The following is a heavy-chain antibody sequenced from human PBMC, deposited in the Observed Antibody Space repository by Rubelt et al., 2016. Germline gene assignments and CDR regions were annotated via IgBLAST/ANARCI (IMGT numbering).Heavy chain of an antibody. CDR2: ISGSGGRCT. J-gene: IGHJ2*01. CDR1: GFTFSSYA. V-gene: IGHV3-23*01. D-gene: IGHD3-10*01. CDR3: ARDQVSGAFDL. Sequence: EVQLLESGGGLVQPGGSLRLSCAASGFTFSSYAMSWVRQAPGKGLEWGSAISGSGGRCTYVPEACKGRLTIAEDNAKNSLYLQMNSLRAEDTALYHCARDQVSGAFDLWGRGTLVTVSS.